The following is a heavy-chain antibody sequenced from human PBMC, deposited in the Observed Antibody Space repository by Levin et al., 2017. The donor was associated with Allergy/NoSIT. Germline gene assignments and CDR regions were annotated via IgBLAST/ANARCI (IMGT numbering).Heavy chain of an antibody. CDR1: GFTFSDYY. CDR3: ARGIGSGWEHYFDY. J-gene: IGHJ4*02. Sequence: GESLKISCAASGFTFSDYYMSWIRQAPGKGLEWVSYISSSGSTIYYADSVKGRFTISRDNAKNSLYLQMNSLRAEDTAVYYCARGIGSGWEHYFDYWGQGTLVTVSS. CDR2: ISSSGSTI. D-gene: IGHD6-19*01. V-gene: IGHV3-11*01.